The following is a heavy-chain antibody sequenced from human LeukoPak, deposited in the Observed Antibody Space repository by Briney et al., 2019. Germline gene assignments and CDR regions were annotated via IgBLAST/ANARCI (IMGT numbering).Heavy chain of an antibody. CDR2: IYYSGST. V-gene: IGHV4-59*01. CDR3: ARGFDFWSGKEL. D-gene: IGHD3-3*01. CDR1: GGSISSYH. Sequence: PSQTLSLTCTVSGGSISSYHWSWIRQPPGKGLEWIGYIYYSGSTNYNPSLKSRVTISVDTSKNQFSLKLSSVTAADTAVYYCARGFDFWSGKELWGQGTLVTVSS. J-gene: IGHJ4*02.